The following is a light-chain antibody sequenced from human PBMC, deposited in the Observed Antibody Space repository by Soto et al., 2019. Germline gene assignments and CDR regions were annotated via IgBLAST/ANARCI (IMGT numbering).Light chain of an antibody. J-gene: IGLJ3*02. Sequence: QSVLTQPPSVSAAPGQRVTISCSGSGSNIGSNYLSWYQQLPGTAPKLLLYDNDKRPSGIPARFSASKSGTSATLDITGLQPGDEAYYYCGTWDSSLNVWMFGGGTKLTVL. CDR2: DND. CDR1: GSNIGSNY. V-gene: IGLV1-51*01. CDR3: GTWDSSLNVWM.